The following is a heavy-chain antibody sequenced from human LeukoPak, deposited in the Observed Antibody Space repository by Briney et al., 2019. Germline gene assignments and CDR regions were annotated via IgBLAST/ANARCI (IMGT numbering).Heavy chain of an antibody. Sequence: PGGSLRLSCAASGFTFSSYGMHWVRQAPGKGLEWVAVISYDGSNKYYADSVKGRFTISRDNSKNMLYLQMNSLRAEDTAVYYCAKAPHYYGSGSHLVGMDVWGQGTTVTVSS. CDR1: GFTFSSYG. V-gene: IGHV3-30*18. J-gene: IGHJ6*02. CDR3: AKAPHYYGSGSHLVGMDV. CDR2: ISYDGSNK. D-gene: IGHD3-10*01.